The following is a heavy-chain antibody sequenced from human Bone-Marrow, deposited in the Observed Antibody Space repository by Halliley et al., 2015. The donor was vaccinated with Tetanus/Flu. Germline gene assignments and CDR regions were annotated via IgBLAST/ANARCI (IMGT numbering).Heavy chain of an antibody. V-gene: IGHV3-21*01. J-gene: IGHJ4*02. CDR2: ISGRGTYL. D-gene: IGHD1-1*01. CDR3: AASDIKTGFNY. Sequence: KGLEGVSAISGRGTYLFDADSVRGRFSISRDNANNLLYLQMNSLRAEDSAVYYCAASDIKTGFNYWGQGVRVTVSS.